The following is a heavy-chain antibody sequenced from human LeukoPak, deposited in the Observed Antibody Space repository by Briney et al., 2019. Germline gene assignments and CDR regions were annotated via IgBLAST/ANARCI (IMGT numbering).Heavy chain of an antibody. CDR3: AADPTEGGVRDY. J-gene: IGHJ4*02. CDR1: GGSFSGYY. Sequence: SETLSLTCAVYGGSFSGYYWSWIRQPPGKGLEWIGEINHSGSTNYNPSLKSRVTISVDTSKNQFSLKLSSVTAADTAVYYCAADPTEGGVRDYWGQGTLVTVSS. CDR2: INHSGST. D-gene: IGHD3-10*01. V-gene: IGHV4-34*01.